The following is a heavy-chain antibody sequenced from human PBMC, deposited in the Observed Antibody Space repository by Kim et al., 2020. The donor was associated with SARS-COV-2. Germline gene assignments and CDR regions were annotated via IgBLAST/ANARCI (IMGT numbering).Heavy chain of an antibody. CDR3: AKDSPLVGATTGDAFDI. CDR1: GFTFSSYA. CDR2: ISGSGGST. D-gene: IGHD1-26*01. V-gene: IGHV3-23*01. Sequence: GGSLRLSCAASGFTFSSYAMSWVRQAPGKGLEWVSAISGSGGSTYYADSVKGRFTISRDNSKNTLYLQMNSLRAEDTAVYYCAKDSPLVGATTGDAFDIWGQGTMVTVSS. J-gene: IGHJ3*02.